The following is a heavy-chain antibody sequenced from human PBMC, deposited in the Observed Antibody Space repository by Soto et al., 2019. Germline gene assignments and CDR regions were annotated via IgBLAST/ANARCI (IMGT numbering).Heavy chain of an antibody. J-gene: IGHJ4*02. Sequence: EVQLLESGGGLVQPGGSLRLSCAASGFTFSRYAMSWVRQAPGKGLEWVSAISGSGGSTYYADSVKGRFTISRDNSKNTLYLQMNSLRAEDTAVYYCAKSIFGVVMIDYWGQGTLVTVSS. CDR3: AKSIFGVVMIDY. CDR1: GFTFSRYA. D-gene: IGHD3-3*01. CDR2: ISGSGGST. V-gene: IGHV3-23*01.